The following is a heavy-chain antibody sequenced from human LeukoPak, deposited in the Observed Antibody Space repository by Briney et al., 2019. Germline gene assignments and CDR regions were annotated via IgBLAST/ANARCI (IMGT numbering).Heavy chain of an antibody. V-gene: IGHV3-23*01. Sequence: PGGSLRLSCTASGFTFSNYAMTWVRQAPGKGLEWVSAISGSGGSTYYADSVKGRFTISKDNAKNTVYLQMNSLRAEDTAVYYCVSFYEAYWGRGTLVTVSS. CDR1: GFTFSNYA. D-gene: IGHD2/OR15-2a*01. CDR3: VSFYEAY. CDR2: ISGSGGST. J-gene: IGHJ4*02.